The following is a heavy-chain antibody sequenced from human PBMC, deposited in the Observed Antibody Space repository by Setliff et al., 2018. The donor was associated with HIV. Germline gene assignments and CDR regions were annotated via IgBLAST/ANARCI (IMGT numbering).Heavy chain of an antibody. D-gene: IGHD6-19*01. CDR1: GYTFTSYG. J-gene: IGHJ4*02. Sequence: GASVKVSCKASGYTFTSYGISWVRQAPGQGLEWMGWISAYNGNTNYAQKLQGRVTMTTDTSTSTAYMERRSLRSDDTAVYYCARVQWVVSSNVGLDYWGQGTLVTVSS. CDR3: ARVQWVVSSNVGLDY. CDR2: ISAYNGNT. V-gene: IGHV1-18*01.